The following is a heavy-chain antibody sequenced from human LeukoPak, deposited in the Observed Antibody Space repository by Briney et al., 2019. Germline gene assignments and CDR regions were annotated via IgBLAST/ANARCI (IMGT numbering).Heavy chain of an antibody. J-gene: IGHJ4*02. V-gene: IGHV1-2*04. D-gene: IGHD2-2*01. CDR2: INPNSGGT. CDR1: GYTFTVYY. Sequence: GASVKVSSKASGYTFTVYYMHWVRQAPGQGLEWMGWINPNSGGTNYSQKFQGWVTMTRDTSISTAYMELSRLRSDDTAVYYCARDHCSSTSCLVMDYGGQGTLVTVSS. CDR3: ARDHCSSTSCLVMDY.